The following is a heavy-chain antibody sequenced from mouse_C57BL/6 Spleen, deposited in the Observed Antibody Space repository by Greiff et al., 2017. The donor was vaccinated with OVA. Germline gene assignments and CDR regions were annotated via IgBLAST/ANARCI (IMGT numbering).Heavy chain of an antibody. CDR2: ISSGSSTI. J-gene: IGHJ1*03. D-gene: IGHD1-1*01. Sequence: EVKVEESGGGLVKPGGSLKLSCAASGFTFSDYGMHWVRQAPEKGLEWVAYISSGSSTIYYADTVKGRFTISRDNAKNTLFLQMTSLRSEDTAMYYCARGTTVVDWYFDVWGTGTTVTVSS. CDR3: ARGTTVVDWYFDV. CDR1: GFTFSDYG. V-gene: IGHV5-17*01.